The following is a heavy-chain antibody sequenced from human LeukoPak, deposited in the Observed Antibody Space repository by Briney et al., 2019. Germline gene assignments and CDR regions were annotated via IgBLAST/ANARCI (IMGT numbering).Heavy chain of an antibody. CDR3: ARDLGPMGYCSGGSCYLGY. CDR1: GYTFTSYY. J-gene: IGHJ4*02. D-gene: IGHD2-15*01. V-gene: IGHV1-46*01. CDR2: INPSGGST. Sequence: GASVKVPCKASGYTFTSYYMHWVRQAPGQGLEWMGIINPSGGSTSYAQKFQGRVTMTRDTSTSTVYMELSSLRSEDTAVYYCARDLGPMGYCSGGSCYLGYWGQGTLVTVSS.